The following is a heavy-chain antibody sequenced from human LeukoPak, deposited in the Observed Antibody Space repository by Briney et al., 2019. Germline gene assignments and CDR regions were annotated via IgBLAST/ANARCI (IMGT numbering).Heavy chain of an antibody. CDR2: INHSGST. CDR3: ARLHDYYYYGMDV. Sequence: SETLSLTCAVYGGSFSGYYWSWIRQPPGKGLEWIGEINHSGSTNYNPSLKSRVTISVDTSKNQFSLKLSSVTAADTAVYYCARLHDYYYYGMDVWGQGTTVTVSS. CDR1: GGSFSGYY. J-gene: IGHJ6*02. V-gene: IGHV4-34*01.